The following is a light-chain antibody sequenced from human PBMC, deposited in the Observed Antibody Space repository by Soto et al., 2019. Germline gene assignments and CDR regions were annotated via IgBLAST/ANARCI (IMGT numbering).Light chain of an antibody. V-gene: IGKV3-20*01. CDR3: QQFHGSPRT. J-gene: IGKJ1*01. Sequence: IVLTQSPGTLSLSPWERATLSCRASQSISSTYLAWYQQKPGQAPRLLIYGASSRATGIPDRFSGSGSGADFTLTISRLEPEDFAVYFCQQFHGSPRTFGQGTKVDIK. CDR2: GAS. CDR1: QSISSTY.